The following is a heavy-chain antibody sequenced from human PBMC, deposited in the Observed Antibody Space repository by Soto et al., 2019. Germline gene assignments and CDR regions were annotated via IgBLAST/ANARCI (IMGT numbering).Heavy chain of an antibody. CDR3: ARERFTMVRGVIGPYFQH. V-gene: IGHV1-46*01. Sequence: ASVKVSCKASGYTFTSYYMHWVRQAPGQGLEWMGIINPSGGSTSYAQKFQGWVTMTRDTSISTAYMELSRLRSDDTAVYYCARERFTMVRGVIGPYFQHWGQGTLVTVSS. J-gene: IGHJ1*01. CDR2: INPSGGST. D-gene: IGHD3-10*01. CDR1: GYTFTSYY.